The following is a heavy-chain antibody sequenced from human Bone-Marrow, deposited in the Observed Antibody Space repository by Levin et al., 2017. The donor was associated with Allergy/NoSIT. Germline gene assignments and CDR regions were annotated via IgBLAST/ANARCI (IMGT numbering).Heavy chain of an antibody. J-gene: IGHJ3*02. Sequence: PLASVKVSCKVSGHRVNELSMHWVRQAPGKGLEWMGGFDPEVGEKIFAQRIQGRVTMTDDTSTDTAFIELSSLRSEDTAVYYCATASLWFGEILGAFDIWGQGTLVTVSS. V-gene: IGHV1-24*01. CDR1: GHRVNELS. CDR3: ATASLWFGEILGAFDI. CDR2: FDPEVGEK. D-gene: IGHD3-10*01.